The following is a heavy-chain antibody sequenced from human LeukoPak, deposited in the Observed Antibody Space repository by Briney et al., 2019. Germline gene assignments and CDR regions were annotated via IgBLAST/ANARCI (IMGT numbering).Heavy chain of an antibody. CDR3: ATENWNGFDY. CDR2: ISGSGGST. CDR1: GFTFINYA. J-gene: IGHJ4*02. D-gene: IGHD1-1*01. V-gene: IGHV3-23*01. Sequence: GGSLRLSCAASGFTFINYAMSWARQAPGKGLEWVSVISGSGGSTYYADSVKGRFTISRDNSKNTLYLQMNSLRAEDTAVYYCATENWNGFDYWGQGTLVTVSS.